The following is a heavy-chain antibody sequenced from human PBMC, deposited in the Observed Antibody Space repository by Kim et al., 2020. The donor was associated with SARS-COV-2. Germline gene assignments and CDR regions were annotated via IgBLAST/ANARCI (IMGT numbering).Heavy chain of an antibody. CDR2: INPSGGST. V-gene: IGHV1-46*01. D-gene: IGHD1-1*01. J-gene: IGHJ5*02. Sequence: ASVKVSCKASGYTFTSYYMYWVRQAPGQGLEWMGIINPSGGSTSYAQKFQGRVTMTRDTSTSTVYMELSSLRSEDTAVYYCARARLEQTPYNWFDPWGQGTLVTVSS. CDR1: GYTFTSYY. CDR3: ARARLEQTPYNWFDP.